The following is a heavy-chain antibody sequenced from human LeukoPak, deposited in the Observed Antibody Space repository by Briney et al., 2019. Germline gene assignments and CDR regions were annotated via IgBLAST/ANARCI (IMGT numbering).Heavy chain of an antibody. CDR2: IYTSGST. D-gene: IGHD4-17*01. V-gene: IGHV4-4*07. CDR1: GGSISSYY. J-gene: IGHJ3*02. CDR3: AREMGYYGDLDAFDI. Sequence: PSETLSLTCTVSGGSISSYYWSWIRQPAGKGLEWIGRIYTSGSTNYNPSLKSRVTMSVDTSKNQFSLKLSSVTAADTAVYYCAREMGYYGDLDAFDIWGQGTMVTVSS.